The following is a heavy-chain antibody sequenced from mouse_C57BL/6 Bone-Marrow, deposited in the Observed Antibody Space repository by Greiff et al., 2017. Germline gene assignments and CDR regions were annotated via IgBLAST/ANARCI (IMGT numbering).Heavy chain of an antibody. V-gene: IGHV2-4*01. CDR3: AKNGRESAMDY. J-gene: IGHJ4*01. D-gene: IGHD4-1*01. CDR1: GFSLTSYG. Sequence: QVQLQQSGPGLVQPSQSLSITCTVSGFSLTSYGVHWVRQPPGKGLEWLGVIWSGGSTDYNAAFISRLSISKDNSKSKVFFTMNSLQADDTDIYYCAKNGRESAMDYWGQGTSVTVSS. CDR2: IWSGGST.